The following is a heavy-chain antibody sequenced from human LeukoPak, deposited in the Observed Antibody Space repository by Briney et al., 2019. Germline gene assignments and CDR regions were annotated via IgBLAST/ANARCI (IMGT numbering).Heavy chain of an antibody. CDR1: GGSISSYY. CDR3: ARNPLVGATVDAFDI. Sequence: SETLSLTCTVSGGSISSYYWSWIRQPAGKGLEWIGRIYTSGSTNYNPSLKSRVTMPVDTSKNQFSLKLSSVTAADTAVYYCARNPLVGATVDAFDIWGQGTMVTVSS. J-gene: IGHJ3*02. V-gene: IGHV4-4*07. D-gene: IGHD1-26*01. CDR2: IYTSGST.